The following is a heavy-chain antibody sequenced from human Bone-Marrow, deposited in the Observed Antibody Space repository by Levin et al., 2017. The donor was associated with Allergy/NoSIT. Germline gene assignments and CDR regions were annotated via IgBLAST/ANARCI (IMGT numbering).Heavy chain of an antibody. CDR2: ISYYGGNK. Sequence: GESLKISCAASGISFSYYVMHWVRQAPGKGLEWVAFISYYGGNKYYADSVTGRFTISRDNSKNTLYLQMNSLSGEDTAVFYCAGCQRGYGDVGRVDYWGQGTLVTVSS. J-gene: IGHJ4*02. CDR1: GISFSYYV. CDR3: AGCQRGYGDVGRVDY. D-gene: IGHD4-17*01. V-gene: IGHV3-30-3*01.